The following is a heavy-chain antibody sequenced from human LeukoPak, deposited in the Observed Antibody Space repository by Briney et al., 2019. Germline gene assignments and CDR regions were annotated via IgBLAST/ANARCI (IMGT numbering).Heavy chain of an antibody. D-gene: IGHD2-21*02. CDR3: ARVSKGYCGGYCYSDY. CDR1: GYTFTCYY. J-gene: IGHJ4*02. V-gene: IGHV1-2*02. Sequence: GASVKVSCRASGYTFTCYYMHWVRQAPGQGLEWMGWINPNSGGTNYAQKFQGRVTMTRDASISTAYMDLSRLRSDDTAVYYCARVSKGYCGGYCYSDYWGQGTLVTVSS. CDR2: INPNSGGT.